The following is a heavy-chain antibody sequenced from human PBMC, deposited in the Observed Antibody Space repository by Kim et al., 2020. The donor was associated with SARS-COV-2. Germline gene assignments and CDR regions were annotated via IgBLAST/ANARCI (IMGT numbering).Heavy chain of an antibody. D-gene: IGHD2-15*01. V-gene: IGHV6-1*01. J-gene: IGHJ5*02. Sequence: DYEVSVKSRITINPDTSENQFSLQLNSVTPEDTAVYYCARVSWAYNWFDPWGQGTLVTVSS. CDR3: ARVSWAYNWFDP.